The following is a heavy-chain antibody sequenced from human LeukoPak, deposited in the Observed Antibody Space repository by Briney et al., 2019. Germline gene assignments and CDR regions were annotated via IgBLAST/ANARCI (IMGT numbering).Heavy chain of an antibody. CDR2: IYHSGST. J-gene: IGHJ5*02. Sequence: SETLSLTCAVSGGSISSSNWWSWVRQPPGKGLGGIGEIYHSGSTNYNPSLKSRVTISVDKSKNQFSLKLSSVTAADTAVYYCARDRLSYYGSGSYNWFDPWGQGTLVTVSS. CDR3: ARDRLSYYGSGSYNWFDP. V-gene: IGHV4-4*02. D-gene: IGHD3-10*01. CDR1: GGSISSSNW.